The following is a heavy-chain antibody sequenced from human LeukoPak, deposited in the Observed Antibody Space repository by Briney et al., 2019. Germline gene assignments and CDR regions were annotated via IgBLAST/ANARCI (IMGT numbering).Heavy chain of an antibody. J-gene: IGHJ4*02. CDR3: ARETGSAVVSTDFDY. CDR2: ISYDGSNN. CDR1: GFTFSSYA. Sequence: GGSLRLSCAASGFTFSSYAIHWVRQAPGKGLEWVAVISYDGSNNYYADSVKGRFTISRDNSKNPLYLQMNSLRAEDTAVYYCARETGSAVVSTDFDYWGQGTLVTVSS. D-gene: IGHD5/OR15-5a*01. V-gene: IGHV3-30-3*01.